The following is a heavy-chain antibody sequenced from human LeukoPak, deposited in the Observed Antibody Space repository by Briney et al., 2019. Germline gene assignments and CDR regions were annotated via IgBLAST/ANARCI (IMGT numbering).Heavy chain of an antibody. V-gene: IGHV1-3*01. Sequence: ASVKVSCKASGYTFTSYAMHRVRQAPGQRLEWMGWINAGNGNTKYSQKFQGRVTITRDTSASTAYMELSSLRSEDTAVYYCARDWSWGGNKDYFDYWGQGTLVTVSS. CDR1: GYTFTSYA. CDR2: INAGNGNT. CDR3: ARDWSWGGNKDYFDY. D-gene: IGHD4-23*01. J-gene: IGHJ4*02.